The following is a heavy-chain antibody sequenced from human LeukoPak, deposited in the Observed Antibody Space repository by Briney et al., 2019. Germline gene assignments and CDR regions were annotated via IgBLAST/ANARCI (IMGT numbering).Heavy chain of an antibody. Sequence: VASVKVSCKASGYTFTSYGISWVRQAPGQGPEWMGWISAYNGNTNYAQKLQGRVTMTTDTSTSTAYMELRSLRSDDTAVYYCARELVRATSKNWFDPWGQGTLVTVSS. CDR3: ARELVRATSKNWFDP. V-gene: IGHV1-18*01. CDR1: GYTFTSYG. J-gene: IGHJ5*02. CDR2: ISAYNGNT. D-gene: IGHD1-26*01.